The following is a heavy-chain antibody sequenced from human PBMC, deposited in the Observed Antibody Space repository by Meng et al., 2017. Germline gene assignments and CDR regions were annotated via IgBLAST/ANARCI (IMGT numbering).Heavy chain of an antibody. CDR1: GFTFSSYG. D-gene: IGHD3-10*01. CDR2: IWYDGSNK. CDR3: ARDRGNWFDP. V-gene: IGHV3-33*01. Sequence: GESLKISCAASGFTFSSYGMHWVRQAPGKGLEWAAVIWYDGSNKYYADSVKGRFTISRDNSKNTLYLQMNSLRAEDTAVYYCARDRGNWFDPWGQGTRVTVSS. J-gene: IGHJ5*02.